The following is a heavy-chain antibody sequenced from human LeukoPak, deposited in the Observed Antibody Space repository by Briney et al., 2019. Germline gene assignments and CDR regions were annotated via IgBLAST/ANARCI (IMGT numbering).Heavy chain of an antibody. CDR1: GGSISSSSYY. CDR2: IYYSGST. V-gene: IGHV4-39*07. D-gene: IGHD2-2*01. Sequence: SETLSLTCTVSGGSISSSSYYWGWIRQPPGKGLEWIGSIYYSGSTYYNPSLKSRVTISVDTSKNQFSLKLSSVTAADTAVYYCATVVPAAMGVDYWGQGTLVTVSP. J-gene: IGHJ4*02. CDR3: ATVVPAAMGVDY.